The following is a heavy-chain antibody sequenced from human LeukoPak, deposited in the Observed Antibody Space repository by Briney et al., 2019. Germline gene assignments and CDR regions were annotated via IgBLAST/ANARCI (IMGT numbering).Heavy chain of an antibody. J-gene: IGHJ4*02. D-gene: IGHD2-8*01. CDR3: SRENGAFSPFGY. CDR2: ISLTGLT. V-gene: IGHV4-4*02. Sequence: PSGTLSLTCGVSGGSISNTNWWSWVRQPPGQGLEWIGEISLTGLTHYNPSLESRVTVSLDKSKNQLSLNLTSVTAADTAVYYCSRENGAFSPFGYWGQGTLVTVSS. CDR1: GGSISNTNW.